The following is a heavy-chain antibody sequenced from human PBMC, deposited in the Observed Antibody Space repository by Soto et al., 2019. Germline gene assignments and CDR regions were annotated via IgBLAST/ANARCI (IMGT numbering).Heavy chain of an antibody. J-gene: IGHJ4*02. CDR3: ATLGEQLGNTDY. Sequence: ASVKVSCKVSGYTLTELSMHWVRQAPGKGLEWMGGFDAEDGETIYAQKFQGRITMTEDISTDTAYMELSSLRSEDTAVYYCATLGEQLGNTDYWGQGTLVTVSS. CDR1: GYTLTELS. D-gene: IGHD6-6*01. V-gene: IGHV1-24*01. CDR2: FDAEDGET.